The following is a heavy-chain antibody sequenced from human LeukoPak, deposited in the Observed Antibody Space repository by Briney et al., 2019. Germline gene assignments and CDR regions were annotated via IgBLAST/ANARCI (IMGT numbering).Heavy chain of an antibody. Sequence: PGRSLRLSCAASGFTFSSYGMHWVRQAPGKGLAWVSAISGSGGSTYYADSVKGRFTISRDNSKNTLYLHMNSLRAEDTAVYYCAKDRILVGATTWFDYWGQGTLVTVSS. CDR2: ISGSGGST. CDR1: GFTFSSYG. CDR3: AKDRILVGATTWFDY. J-gene: IGHJ4*02. V-gene: IGHV3-23*01. D-gene: IGHD1-26*01.